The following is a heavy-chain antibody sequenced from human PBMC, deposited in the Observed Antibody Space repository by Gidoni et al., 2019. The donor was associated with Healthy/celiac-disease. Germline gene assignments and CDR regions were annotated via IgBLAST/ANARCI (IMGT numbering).Heavy chain of an antibody. CDR2: INWNGGST. CDR1: GFTFDDYG. J-gene: IGHJ6*02. CDR3: ASEGRGYYYDSSGVGGYYYYGMDV. D-gene: IGHD3-22*01. Sequence: EVQLVESGGGVVRPGGSLRLSCAASGFTFDDYGMSWVRQAQGKGLEWVSGINWNGGSTGDADSVKGRFTISRDNAKNSLYLQTNSLRAEDTALYYCASEGRGYYYDSSGVGGYYYYGMDVWGQGTTVTVSS. V-gene: IGHV3-20*04.